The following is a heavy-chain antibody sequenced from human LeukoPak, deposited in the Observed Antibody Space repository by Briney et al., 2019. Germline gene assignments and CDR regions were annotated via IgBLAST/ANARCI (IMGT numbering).Heavy chain of an antibody. CDR3: ARDSYSKNDY. CDR2: IYSGGST. CDR1: DFTVSSNY. D-gene: IGHD4-11*01. J-gene: IGHJ4*02. Sequence: PGGSLRLSCAASDFTVSSNYMSWVRQAPGKGLEWVSVIYSGGSTYYADSVKGRFTISRDNSKNTLYLQMNSLRAEDTAVYFCARDSYSKNDYWGQGTLVTVSS. V-gene: IGHV3-53*01.